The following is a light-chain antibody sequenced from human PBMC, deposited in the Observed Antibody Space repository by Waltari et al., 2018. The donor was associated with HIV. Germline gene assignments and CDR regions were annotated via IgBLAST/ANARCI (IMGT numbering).Light chain of an antibody. J-gene: IGLJ2*01. Sequence: QSVLTQSPSASGTPGQRVTISCSGSSSNIGSNYVYWYQQLPGTAPKLLLYRNNQRPSWVPDRFSGSKSCTSASLAISGLRSEDEAHYYCATWTDSLSGVVFGGGTKLRVL. CDR1: SSNIGSNY. CDR3: ATWTDSLSGVV. V-gene: IGLV1-47*01. CDR2: RNN.